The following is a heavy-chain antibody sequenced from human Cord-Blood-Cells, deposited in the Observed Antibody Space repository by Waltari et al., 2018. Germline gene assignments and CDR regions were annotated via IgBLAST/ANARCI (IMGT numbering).Heavy chain of an antibody. CDR2: IRSKAYGGTT. J-gene: IGHJ4*01. V-gene: IGHV3-49*05. D-gene: IGHD4-17*01. Sequence: EVQLVESGGGLVKPGRSLRLSCPASGFTFGGYAMSWFRQAPGKGLEWVGFIRSKAYGGTTEYAASVKGRFTISRDDSKSIAYLQMNSLKTEDTAVYYCTRGRMTTVTTFDYWGQGTLVTVSS. CDR3: TRGRMTTVTTFDY. CDR1: GFTFGGYA.